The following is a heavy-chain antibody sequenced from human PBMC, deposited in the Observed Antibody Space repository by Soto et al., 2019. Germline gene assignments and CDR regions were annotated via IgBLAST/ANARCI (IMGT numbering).Heavy chain of an antibody. CDR1: GFTFSNFW. Sequence: EVQLVESGGGLVQPGGSLRLSCAASGFTFSNFWMHWVRQAPGKGLVWVSRIHSDGSSTSFADSVKGRFTISRDNAENTLYLQMNSLRAEDTAVYYCARARDSRGFTYLDYWGQGTLVTVSS. V-gene: IGHV3-74*01. D-gene: IGHD3-22*01. CDR3: ARARDSRGFTYLDY. J-gene: IGHJ4*02. CDR2: IHSDGSST.